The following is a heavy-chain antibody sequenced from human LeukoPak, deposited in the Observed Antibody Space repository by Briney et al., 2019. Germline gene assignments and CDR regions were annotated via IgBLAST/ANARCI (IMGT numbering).Heavy chain of an antibody. Sequence: TPGGSLRLSCAASGFTFSSYGMHWVRQAPGKGLEWVSSISSSSSYIYYADSVKGRFTISRDNAKNSLYLQMNSLRAEDTAVYYCARDPNRDASQGFWSGYLHSAEYFQHWGQGTLVTVSS. CDR3: ARDPNRDASQGFWSGYLHSAEYFQH. CDR1: GFTFSSYG. CDR2: ISSSSSYI. J-gene: IGHJ1*01. V-gene: IGHV3-21*01. D-gene: IGHD3-3*01.